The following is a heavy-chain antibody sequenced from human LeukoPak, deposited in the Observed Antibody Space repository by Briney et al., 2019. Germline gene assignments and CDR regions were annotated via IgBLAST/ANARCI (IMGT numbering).Heavy chain of an antibody. CDR2: ISTSSSHM. V-gene: IGHV3-21*01. J-gene: IGHJ4*02. Sequence: GGSLRLSCTASGFTFKIYSMNWVRQAPGKGLEWVSSISTSSSHMYYADSVKGRFTISRDNAKNSLYLQMNTLRAENTAVYYCARDDTSAHFFDYWGQGTLVTVSS. CDR3: ARDDTSAHFFDY. CDR1: GFTFKIYS. D-gene: IGHD3-10*01.